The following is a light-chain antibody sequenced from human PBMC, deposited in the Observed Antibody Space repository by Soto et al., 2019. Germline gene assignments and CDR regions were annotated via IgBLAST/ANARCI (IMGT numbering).Light chain of an antibody. CDR2: GAS. J-gene: IGKJ1*01. Sequence: EVVLTQSPGTLSLSPGERATLFCRASQSVNNNYLAWYQQKPGQAPRLLIYGASRRATGIPDRFSGSGSGTHVTLTISRLEPEDFAVYYCHQYGSSPTTFGQGTKVEIK. CDR1: QSVNNNY. CDR3: HQYGSSPTT. V-gene: IGKV3-20*01.